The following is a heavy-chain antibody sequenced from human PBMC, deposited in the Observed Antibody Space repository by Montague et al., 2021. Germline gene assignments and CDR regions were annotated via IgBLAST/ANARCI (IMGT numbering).Heavy chain of an antibody. Sequence: SETLYLTCTVFGDSINTYSWSWIRQPAGKGLEWIGRLSNGGSTNSNPSLKSRVSMSVDTSKNQFSLKLSSVTAADTAVYFCARDTVGASGYFYYYYMDVWGRGTTVTVSS. J-gene: IGHJ6*03. V-gene: IGHV4-4*07. D-gene: IGHD1-26*01. CDR2: LSNGGST. CDR1: GDSINTYS. CDR3: ARDTVGASGYFYYYYMDV.